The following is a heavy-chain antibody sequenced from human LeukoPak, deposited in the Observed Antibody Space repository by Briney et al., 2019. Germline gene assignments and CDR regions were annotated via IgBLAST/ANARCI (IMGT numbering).Heavy chain of an antibody. V-gene: IGHV1-69*05. CDR1: GGTFSSYA. CDR2: IIPIFGTA. CDR3: ARGAYYDSSGSYAFDI. J-gene: IGHJ3*02. D-gene: IGHD3-22*01. Sequence: SVKVSCKASGGTFSSYAISWVRQAPGQGLEWMGGIIPIFGTANYAQKFQGRVTITTDESTSTAYMELSSLRSEDTAVYYCARGAYYDSSGSYAFDIWGQGTMVTVSS.